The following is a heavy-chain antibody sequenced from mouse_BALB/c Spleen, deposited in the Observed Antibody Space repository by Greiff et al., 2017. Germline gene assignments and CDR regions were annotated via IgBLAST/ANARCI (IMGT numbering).Heavy chain of an antibody. CDR2: ISSGGGST. J-gene: IGHJ2*01. CDR1: GFAFSSYD. CDR3: ARPPTGRGDFDY. V-gene: IGHV5-12-1*01. Sequence: EVQVVESGGGLVKPGGSLKLSCAASGFAFSSYDMSWVRQTPEKRLEWVAYISSGGGSTYYPDTVKGRFTISRDNAKNTLYLQMSSLKSEDTAMYYCARPPTGRGDFDYWGQGTTLTVSS. D-gene: IGHD4-1*02.